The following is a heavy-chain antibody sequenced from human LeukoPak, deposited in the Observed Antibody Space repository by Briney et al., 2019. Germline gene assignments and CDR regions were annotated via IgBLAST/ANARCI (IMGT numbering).Heavy chain of an antibody. CDR1: GGSFSGYY. Sequence: PSETLSLTCAVYGGSFSGYYWSWIRQPPGKGLEWIGEINHSGSTNYNPSLKSRVTISVDTSKNQFSLKLSSVTAVDTAVYYCARRRGDRYYFDYWGQGTLVTVSS. J-gene: IGHJ4*02. V-gene: IGHV4-34*01. CDR3: ARRRGDRYYFDY. CDR2: INHSGST. D-gene: IGHD4-17*01.